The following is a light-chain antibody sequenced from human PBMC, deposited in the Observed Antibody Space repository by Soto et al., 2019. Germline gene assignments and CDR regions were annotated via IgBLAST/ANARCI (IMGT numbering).Light chain of an antibody. J-gene: IGLJ3*02. Sequence: QSVLTQPPSVSGAPGQRVTISCTGSSSNVGAGYDVHWYQQLPGTAPKVHIYGNSNRPSGVPDRFSGSKSGTSASLAITGLQAEDEADYHCQSFDSSLNGVLFGGGTKLTVL. V-gene: IGLV1-40*01. CDR1: SSNVGAGYD. CDR2: GNS. CDR3: QSFDSSLNGVL.